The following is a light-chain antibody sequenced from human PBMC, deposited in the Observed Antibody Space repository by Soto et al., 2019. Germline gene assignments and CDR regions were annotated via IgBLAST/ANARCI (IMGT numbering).Light chain of an antibody. CDR1: QSVTNY. CDR2: DAS. J-gene: IGKJ4*01. Sequence: EIFLTQSPDTLSLSPGERATLSCRATQSVTNYIAWYQQRPGQAPRLLIYDASNRASGVPAKFSGSGSGTDFTLTISRLEPEDFAVYYCQQYGSSPRTFGGGTKVDIK. CDR3: QQYGSSPRT. V-gene: IGKV3-20*01.